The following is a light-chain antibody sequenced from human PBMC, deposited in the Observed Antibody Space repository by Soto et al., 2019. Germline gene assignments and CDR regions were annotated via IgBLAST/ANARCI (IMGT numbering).Light chain of an antibody. CDR1: QSVSNY. CDR3: HQYGGSPQT. Sequence: EIVLTHSPGTLSLSPGERATLSCRASQSVSNYLAWYQRKPGQAPRLLIYGASSRATGIPDRFSGSGSGTDFTLTISRLEPEDFAVYYCHQYGGSPQTFGQGTKV. J-gene: IGKJ1*01. V-gene: IGKV3-20*01. CDR2: GAS.